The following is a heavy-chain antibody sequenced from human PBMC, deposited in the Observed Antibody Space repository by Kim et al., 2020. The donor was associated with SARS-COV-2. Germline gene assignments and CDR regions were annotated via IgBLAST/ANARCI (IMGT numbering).Heavy chain of an antibody. CDR2: ISYDGSNK. Sequence: GGSLRLSCAVSGFTLRNYALHWVRQAPGKGLEWVAVISYDGSNKYYADSVKGRFTISRDNSKNTLDLQMNSLRAEDTAVYYCARDCCSDTSCFFSCWYFDFWGRGTLVTVSS. D-gene: IGHD2-2*01. CDR3: ARDCCSDTSCFFSCWYFDF. CDR1: GFTLRNYA. V-gene: IGHV3-30-3*01. J-gene: IGHJ2*01.